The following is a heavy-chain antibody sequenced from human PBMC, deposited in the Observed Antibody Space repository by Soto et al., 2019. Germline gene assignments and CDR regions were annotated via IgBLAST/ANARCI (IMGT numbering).Heavy chain of an antibody. CDR1: GGSINSYY. CDR3: ARVPWQWLGGYAFAI. Sequence: SETLSLTCTVSGGSINSYYWSWIRQPPGKGLEWIGYIYYSGSTNYNPSLKSRATISVDTSKNQFTLKLSSVTAADTAVYYCARVPWQWLGGYAFAIWGQGTMVTVPS. CDR2: IYYSGST. D-gene: IGHD6-19*01. J-gene: IGHJ3*02. V-gene: IGHV4-59*01.